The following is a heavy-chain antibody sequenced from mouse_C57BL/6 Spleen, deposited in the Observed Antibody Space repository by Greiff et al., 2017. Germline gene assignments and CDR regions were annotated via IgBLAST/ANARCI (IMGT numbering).Heavy chain of an antibody. J-gene: IGHJ1*03. CDR3: ARSYYGSPYWYFDV. Sequence: VQLQQSGAELVRPGTSVKVSCKASGYAFTNYLIEWVKQRPGQGLEWIGVINPGSGGTNYNEKFKGKATLTADKSSSTAYMQLSSLTSEDSAVYFCARSYYGSPYWYFDVWGTGTTVTVSS. CDR1: GYAFTNYL. V-gene: IGHV1-54*01. CDR2: INPGSGGT. D-gene: IGHD1-1*01.